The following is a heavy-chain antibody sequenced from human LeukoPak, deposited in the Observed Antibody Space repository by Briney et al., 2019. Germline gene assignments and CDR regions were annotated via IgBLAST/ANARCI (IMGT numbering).Heavy chain of an antibody. D-gene: IGHD3-22*01. V-gene: IGHV3-15*04. CDR2: IGSKTDGGTT. CDR1: GFTFSNAW. CDR3: ATYRFYYDSSGFDY. Sequence: GGSLRLSCAASGFTFSNAWMSWVRQAPGKGLEWLCRIGSKTDGGTTDYAASVKGRFTISRDDSKNTLYLQMNSLKTEDTAVYYCATYRFYYDSSGFDYWGQGTLVTVSS. J-gene: IGHJ4*02.